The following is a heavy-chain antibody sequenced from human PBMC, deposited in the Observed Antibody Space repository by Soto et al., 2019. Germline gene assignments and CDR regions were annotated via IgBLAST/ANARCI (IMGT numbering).Heavy chain of an antibody. CDR1: GFTFTSSA. J-gene: IGHJ4*02. CDR2: IVVGSGNT. V-gene: IGHV1-58*01. CDR3: AADPSYYYDSSGYFC. D-gene: IGHD3-22*01. Sequence: QMQLVQSGPEVKKPGTSVKVSCKASGFTFTSSAVQWVRQARGQRLEWIGWIVVGSGNTNYAQKFQERVTITRDMSTSTAYMELSSLRSEDTAVYYCAADPSYYYDSSGYFCWGQGTLVTVSS.